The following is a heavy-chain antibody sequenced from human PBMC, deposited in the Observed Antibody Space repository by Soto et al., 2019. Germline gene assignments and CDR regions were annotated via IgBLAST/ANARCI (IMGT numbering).Heavy chain of an antibody. CDR2: IIPIFGTA. CDR3: ARAVVGALYYYYGMDV. CDR1: GGTFSSYA. D-gene: IGHD1-26*01. Sequence: SVKVSCKASGGTFSSYAISWVRQAPGQGLEWMGGIIPIFGTANYAQKFQGRVTITADESTSTAYMELSSLRSDDTAVYYCARAVVGALYYYYGMDVWGQGTTVTVSS. V-gene: IGHV1-69*13. J-gene: IGHJ6*02.